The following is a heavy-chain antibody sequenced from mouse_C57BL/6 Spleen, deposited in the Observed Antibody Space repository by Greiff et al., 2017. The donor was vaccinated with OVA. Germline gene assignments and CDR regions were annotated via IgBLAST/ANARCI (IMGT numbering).Heavy chain of an antibody. D-gene: IGHD2-1*01. CDR3: ARDPNYLAWFAY. Sequence: VQLKESVAELVRPGASVKLSCTASGFNFKNTYMHWVKQRPEQGLEWIGRIDPANGNTKYAQKFQGKATITADTSSNTAYLQLSSLTSEDAAIYYSARDPNYLAWFAYWGQGTLVTVSA. CDR1: GFNFKNTY. V-gene: IGHV14-3*01. J-gene: IGHJ3*01. CDR2: IDPANGNT.